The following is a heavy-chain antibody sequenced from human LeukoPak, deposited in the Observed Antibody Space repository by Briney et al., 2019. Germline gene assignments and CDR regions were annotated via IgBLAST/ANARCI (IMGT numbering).Heavy chain of an antibody. CDR1: GFTFSTYG. Sequence: GGSLRLSCAASGFTFSTYGVHWVRQAPGKGLEWVAVIWYHGSETSYADSVKGRFTISRDNSKYTLYLQMNGLRAEDTAVYYCARISCTSCSAMYYMDVWGKGTTVTVSS. D-gene: IGHD2-2*01. CDR3: ARISCTSCSAMYYMDV. CDR2: IWYHGSET. V-gene: IGHV3-33*01. J-gene: IGHJ6*03.